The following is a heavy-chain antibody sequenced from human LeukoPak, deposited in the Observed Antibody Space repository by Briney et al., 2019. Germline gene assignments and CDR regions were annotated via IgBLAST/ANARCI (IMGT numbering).Heavy chain of an antibody. CDR2: IIPILGIA. Sequence: ASVKVSCKASGGTFSSYAISWVRQAPGQGLEWMGRIIPILGIANYAQKFQGRVTITADKSTSTAYMELSSLRSEDTAVYYCARDSNSSSWILGYWGQGTLVTVSS. D-gene: IGHD6-13*01. CDR1: GGTFSSYA. V-gene: IGHV1-69*04. CDR3: ARDSNSSSWILGY. J-gene: IGHJ4*02.